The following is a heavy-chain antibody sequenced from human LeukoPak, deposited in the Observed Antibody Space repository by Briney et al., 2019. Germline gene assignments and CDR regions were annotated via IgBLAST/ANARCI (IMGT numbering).Heavy chain of an antibody. CDR1: GGSISSYY. CDR3: AKRWELLNYFDY. V-gene: IGHV3-23*01. J-gene: IGHJ4*02. D-gene: IGHD1-26*01. CDR2: ISGSGGST. Sequence: ETLSLTCTVSGGSISSYYWSWVRQAPGKGLEWVSAISGSGGSTYYADSVKGRFTISRDNSKNTLYLQMNSLRAEDTAVYYCAKRWELLNYFDYWGQGTLVTVSS.